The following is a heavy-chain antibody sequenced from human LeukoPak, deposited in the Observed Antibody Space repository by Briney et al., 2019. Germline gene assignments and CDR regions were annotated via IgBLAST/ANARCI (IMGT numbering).Heavy chain of an antibody. CDR1: RGSIRSADYY. V-gene: IGHV4-39*01. CDR2: IYFSGTP. D-gene: IGHD6-13*01. J-gene: IGHJ5*01. CDR3: GRTSSWYAGAWFDF. Sequence: SETLSLTCTVSRGSIRSADYYWGWIRQPPGEGLEWPGSIYFSGTPYFNPSLKSRVAVSIDTSKNQFSLKVTSVNASDTAVYFWGRTSSWYAGAWFDFWGEGTLVTVSS.